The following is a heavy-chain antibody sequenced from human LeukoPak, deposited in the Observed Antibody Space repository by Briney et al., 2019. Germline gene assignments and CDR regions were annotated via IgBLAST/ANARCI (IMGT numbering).Heavy chain of an antibody. CDR3: AREDFYDSGSNDY. J-gene: IGHJ4*02. Sequence: ASVKVSCKPSRYSFTNYDINRGPQATGRRVGGMGWMNPNSSITAYAQKFQGRVTITRNTSISTAYTELSSLRSEDTAVYYCAREDFYDSGSNDYWGQGTLVTVSS. D-gene: IGHD3-22*01. CDR1: RYSFTNYD. V-gene: IGHV1-8*03. CDR2: MNPNSSIT.